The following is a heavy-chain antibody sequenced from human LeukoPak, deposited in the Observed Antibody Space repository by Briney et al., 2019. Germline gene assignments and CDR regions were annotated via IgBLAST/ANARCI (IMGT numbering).Heavy chain of an antibody. CDR3: ARVGYTSGWYFDY. J-gene: IGHJ4*02. D-gene: IGHD6-19*01. CDR1: GFSFSVYS. V-gene: IGHV3-21*01. CDR2: ISGSSRYI. Sequence: PGESLRLSCAASGFSFSVYSIDWVRQAPGKGLEWVSSISGSSRYIHHADSVKGRFTISRDNAKNSVFLQMNSLRAEDTAVYYCARVGYTSGWYFDYWGRGTLVTVSS.